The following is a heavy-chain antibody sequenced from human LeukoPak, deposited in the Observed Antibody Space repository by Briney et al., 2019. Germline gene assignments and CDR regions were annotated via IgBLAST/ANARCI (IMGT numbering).Heavy chain of an antibody. CDR2: INPNSGGT. J-gene: IGHJ6*03. V-gene: IGHV1-2*02. D-gene: IGHD4-11*01. CDR3: ARTLLNYDLYGYYYYYMDV. Sequence: ASVKVSCKASGYTFTGYYMQWVRQAPGQGLEWMGWINPNSGGTNYAQKCQGRVTMTRDTSISTAYMELSRLRSDDTAVYYCARTLLNYDLYGYYYYYMDVWGKGTTVTVSS. CDR1: GYTFTGYY.